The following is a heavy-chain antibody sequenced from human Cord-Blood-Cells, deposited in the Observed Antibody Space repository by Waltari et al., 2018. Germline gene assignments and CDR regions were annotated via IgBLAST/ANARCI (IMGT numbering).Heavy chain of an antibody. J-gene: IGHJ3*02. D-gene: IGHD6-13*01. CDR1: GGSFSGYY. V-gene: IGHV4-34*01. Sequence: QVQLQQWGAGLLKPSETLSLTCAVYGGSFSGYYWSWIRQPPGKGLEWIGEINHSGSTNYNPSLKRRVTISVDTSKNQVSLKLSSVTAADTAVYYCARQDRGYSSSWANAFDIWGQGTMVTVSS. CDR3: ARQDRGYSSSWANAFDI. CDR2: INHSGST.